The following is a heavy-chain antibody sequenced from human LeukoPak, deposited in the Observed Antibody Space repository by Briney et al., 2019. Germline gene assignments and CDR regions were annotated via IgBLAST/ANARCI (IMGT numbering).Heavy chain of an antibody. CDR3: ARDVLGGYYYYYYMDV. D-gene: IGHD1-26*01. J-gene: IGHJ6*03. Sequence: SETLSLTCTVSGGSISSGSYYWSWIRQPAGKGLEWIGRIYTSRSTNYNPSLKSRVTISVDTSKNQFSLKLSSVTAADTAVYYCARDVLGGYYYYYYMDVWGKGTTVTVSS. CDR1: GGSISSGSYY. V-gene: IGHV4-61*02. CDR2: IYTSRST.